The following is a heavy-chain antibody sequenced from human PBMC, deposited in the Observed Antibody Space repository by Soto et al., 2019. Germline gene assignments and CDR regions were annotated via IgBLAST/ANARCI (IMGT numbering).Heavy chain of an antibody. V-gene: IGHV3-7*03. CDR2: IKEDGSEK. D-gene: IGHD2-8*01. CDR1: VFTFSSYS. J-gene: IGHJ4*02. CDR3: VKDLSVLMVCAIPDF. Sequence: GASLRLSCAASVFTFSSYSMSWVRQAPGKGLEWVANIKEDGSEKYYVDSVKGRFTISRDNAKNSLYLQMNSLRAEDTAVYYCVKDLSVLMVCAIPDFWGQGTLVTVSA.